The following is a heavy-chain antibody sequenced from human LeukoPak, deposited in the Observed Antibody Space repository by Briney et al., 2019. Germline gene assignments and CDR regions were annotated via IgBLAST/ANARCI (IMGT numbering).Heavy chain of an antibody. Sequence: GSLRLSCTASGFTFNAYSMNWVRQAPGKGLEWISVLFSGGDTYYADSVKDRFGVSRDSSSETLFLQMNSLRVDDTAVYYCARQGFDSGFDYWGHGTTVTVSS. CDR3: ARQGFDSGFDY. CDR2: LFSGGDT. D-gene: IGHD2-21*01. V-gene: IGHV3-66*04. J-gene: IGHJ4*01. CDR1: GFTFNAYS.